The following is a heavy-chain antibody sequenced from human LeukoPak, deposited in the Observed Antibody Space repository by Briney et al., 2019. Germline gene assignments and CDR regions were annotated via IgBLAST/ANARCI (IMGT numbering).Heavy chain of an antibody. J-gene: IGHJ4*02. Sequence: QPGGSLRLSCAASGFSFSDHHMNWIRQAPGKGLEWVAAISGSGVETHYSNSVSGRFTISRDNFGNIVHLQMASLRADDTAIYYCGKAAFPVHPWDLDSWGQGTLVIVSS. D-gene: IGHD1-26*01. V-gene: IGHV3-23*01. CDR1: GFSFSDHH. CDR3: GKAAFPVHPWDLDS. CDR2: ISGSGVET.